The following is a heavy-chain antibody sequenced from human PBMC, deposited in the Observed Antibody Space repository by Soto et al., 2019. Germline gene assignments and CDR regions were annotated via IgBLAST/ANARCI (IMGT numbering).Heavy chain of an antibody. D-gene: IGHD3-22*01. J-gene: IGHJ4*02. Sequence: GGSLRLSCAASGFTFNNYGMHWVRQAPGKGLEWVALISYDGSNKYYADSVKGRFTISRDNSKNTLDLQMNSLRAEDTAVYYCAKALNLFYHSSGYYSASDYWGQGTLVTVSS. CDR1: GFTFNNYG. V-gene: IGHV3-30*18. CDR3: AKALNLFYHSSGYYSASDY. CDR2: ISYDGSNK.